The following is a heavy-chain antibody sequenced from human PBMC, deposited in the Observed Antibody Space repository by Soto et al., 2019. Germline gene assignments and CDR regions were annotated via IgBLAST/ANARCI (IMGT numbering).Heavy chain of an antibody. V-gene: IGHV1-58*02. CDR3: GAATYCSSTSCPPNYYFDY. D-gene: IGHD2-2*01. CDR2: IVVGSGNT. J-gene: IGHJ4*02. CDR1: GFTFTSSA. Sequence: SVKVSCKASGFTFTSSAMQWVRQARGQRLEWIGWIVVGSGNTNYAQKFQERVTITRDMSTSTAYMELSSLRSEDTAVYYCGAATYCSSTSCPPNYYFDYWGQGTLVTSPQ.